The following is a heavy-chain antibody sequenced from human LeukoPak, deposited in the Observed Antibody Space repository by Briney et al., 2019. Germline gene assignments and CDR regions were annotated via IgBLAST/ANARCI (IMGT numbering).Heavy chain of an antibody. J-gene: IGHJ4*02. D-gene: IGHD5-12*01. CDR2: IIPIFGTA. Sequence: SVKVSCKASGGTFSSYAISWVRQAPGQGLEWMGGIIPIFGTANYAQKFQGRVTITADESTSTAYMELSSLRSEDTAVYYCARSRMGYSGCDLFDYWGQGTLVTVSS. CDR1: GGTFSSYA. CDR3: ARSRMGYSGCDLFDY. V-gene: IGHV1-69*01.